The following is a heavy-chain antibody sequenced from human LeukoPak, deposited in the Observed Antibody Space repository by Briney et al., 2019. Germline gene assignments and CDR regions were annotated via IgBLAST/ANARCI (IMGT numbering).Heavy chain of an antibody. CDR3: VYRPGVEPFDY. Sequence: SGPTLVNPTQTLTLTCTFSGFSLSTSGVGVGWIRQPPGKALEWLALIYWDDDKRYSPSLKTRLTITKDTSKNQVVLTMTNMDPVDTATYYCVYRPGVEPFDYWGQGTLVTVSS. CDR2: IYWDDDK. J-gene: IGHJ4*02. CDR1: GFSLSTSGVG. D-gene: IGHD1-1*01. V-gene: IGHV2-5*02.